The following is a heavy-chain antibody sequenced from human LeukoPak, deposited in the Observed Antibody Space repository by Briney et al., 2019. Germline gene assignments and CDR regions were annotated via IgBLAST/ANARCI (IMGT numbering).Heavy chain of an antibody. D-gene: IGHD3-10*01. CDR2: INHSGST. Sequence: SETLSLTCAVYGGSFSGYYWSWIRQPPGKGLEWIGEINHSGSTNYNPSLKSRITISVDKSKNQFSLKMSSVTAADTAVYYCARVESSRPYYYGSGHYMGVWGKGTTVTISS. V-gene: IGHV4-34*01. CDR3: ARVESSRPYYYGSGHYMGV. CDR1: GGSFSGYY. J-gene: IGHJ6*03.